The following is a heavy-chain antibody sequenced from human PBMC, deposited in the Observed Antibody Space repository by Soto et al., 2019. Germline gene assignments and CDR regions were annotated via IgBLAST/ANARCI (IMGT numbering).Heavy chain of an antibody. CDR3: ERGGDYAYFDY. Sequence: QVQLQQWGAGLLKPSETLSLTCAVYGESFRGHYWNWIRQPPGKGLEWIGEVNHRGSTKYNPSLKSRVTISADTSKNQFSLKLSSVTAADTAVYYCERGGDYAYFDYWGQGILVIVSS. CDR2: VNHRGST. J-gene: IGHJ4*02. V-gene: IGHV4-34*01. D-gene: IGHD4-17*01. CDR1: GESFRGHY.